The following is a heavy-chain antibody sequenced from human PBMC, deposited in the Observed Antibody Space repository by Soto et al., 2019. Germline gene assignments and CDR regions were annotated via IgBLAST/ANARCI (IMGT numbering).Heavy chain of an antibody. CDR2: MLYGVST. V-gene: IGHV4-39*01. D-gene: IGHD3-3*02. Sequence: SETLSLTCTVSGSSINRSGYYWGWFRQPPGKGLEWIGSMLYGVSTYYNPSLKSRVTVSVDTSRNQFSLNLRSVTAADTAVYYCARLPSRHLVDYWGQGTLVTVSS. CDR3: ARLPSRHLVDY. J-gene: IGHJ4*02. CDR1: GSSINRSGYY.